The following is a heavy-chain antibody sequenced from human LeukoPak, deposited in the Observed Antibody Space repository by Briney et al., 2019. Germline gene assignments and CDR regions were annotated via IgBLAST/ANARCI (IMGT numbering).Heavy chain of an antibody. CDR2: IKQDGSVI. J-gene: IGHJ3*02. Sequence: GGSLRLSCAASGFSFSTHWMSWFRQAPGKGLEWVALIKQDGSVIHYVDSVKGRFTISRDNAKNSLSLQMNSLRADNTAVYYCAGDEGWTFDIWGQGTKVTVSS. D-gene: IGHD5-24*01. CDR1: GFSFSTHW. V-gene: IGHV3-7*01. CDR3: AGDEGWTFDI.